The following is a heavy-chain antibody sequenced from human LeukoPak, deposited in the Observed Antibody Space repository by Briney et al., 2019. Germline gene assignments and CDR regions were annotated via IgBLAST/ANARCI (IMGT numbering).Heavy chain of an antibody. CDR2: ISSSSSYI. CDR3: ARGGYSSGMPSD. Sequence: PGGSLRLSCAASGSTFSSYSMDWVRQAPGKGLEWVSSISSSSSYIYYADSLKGRFTISRDNAKNSLYLQMNSLRAEDTAVYYCARGGYSSGMPSDWGQGTLVTVSS. V-gene: IGHV3-21*01. CDR1: GSTFSSYS. D-gene: IGHD2-15*01. J-gene: IGHJ4*02.